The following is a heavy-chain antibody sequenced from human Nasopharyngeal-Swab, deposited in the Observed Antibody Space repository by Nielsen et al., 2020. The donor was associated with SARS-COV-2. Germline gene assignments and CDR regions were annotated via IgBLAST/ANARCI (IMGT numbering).Heavy chain of an antibody. D-gene: IGHD5-18*01. V-gene: IGHV3-48*01. CDR1: GFAFSDYS. J-gene: IGHJ6*02. Sequence: GESLKISCAASGFAFSDYSMDWVRQAPGKGLEWVSYITSSSSTRYYADSVKGRFTVSRDNSKNTLYLQMNSLRAEDTAVYYCARDHGYSYGYYYYGMDVWGQGTTVTVSS. CDR3: ARDHGYSYGYYYYGMDV. CDR2: ITSSSSTR.